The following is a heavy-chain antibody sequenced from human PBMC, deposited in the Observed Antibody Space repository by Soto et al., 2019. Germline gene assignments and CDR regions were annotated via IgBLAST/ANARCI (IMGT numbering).Heavy chain of an antibody. CDR3: ARGNYGDYLGY. D-gene: IGHD4-17*01. V-gene: IGHV4-61*08. CDR1: GGSISSGGYS. Sequence: SETLSLTCAVSGGSISSGGYSWSWIRQPPGKGLEWIGYIYYSGSTNYNPSLKSRVTISVDTSKNQFSLKLSSVTAADTAVYYCARGNYGDYLGYWGQGTLVTVSS. CDR2: IYYSGST. J-gene: IGHJ4*02.